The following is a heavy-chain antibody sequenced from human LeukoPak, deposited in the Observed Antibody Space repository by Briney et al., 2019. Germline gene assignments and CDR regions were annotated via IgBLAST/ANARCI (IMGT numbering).Heavy chain of an antibody. D-gene: IGHD1-1*01. J-gene: IGHJ3*02. V-gene: IGHV3-9*01. CDR3: IKDLRLDLHLDTFEI. CDR1: GFALDDYA. CDR2: ISWDSGNS. Sequence: PGGSLRLSCAASGFALDDYAMHWVRQAPGKGLEWFLSISWDSGNSVYADSVKGRFTISRDNAKNSLYLQMSSLTPEDTALYYCIKDLRLDLHLDTFEIWGQGTMVTVSS.